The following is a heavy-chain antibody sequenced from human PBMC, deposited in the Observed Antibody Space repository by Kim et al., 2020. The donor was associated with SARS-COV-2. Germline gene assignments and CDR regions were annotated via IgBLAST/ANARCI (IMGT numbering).Heavy chain of an antibody. V-gene: IGHV3-15*01. Sequence: GGSLRLSCAASGFTFSNAWMSWVRQAPGKGLEWVGRIKSKTDGGTTDYAAPVKGRFTISRDDSKNTLYLQMNSLKTEDTAVYYCTTALGYCSSTSCYVSNYYYYGMDVWGQGTTVTVSS. J-gene: IGHJ6*02. CDR3: TTALGYCSSTSCYVSNYYYYGMDV. D-gene: IGHD2-2*01. CDR1: GFTFSNAW. CDR2: IKSKTDGGTT.